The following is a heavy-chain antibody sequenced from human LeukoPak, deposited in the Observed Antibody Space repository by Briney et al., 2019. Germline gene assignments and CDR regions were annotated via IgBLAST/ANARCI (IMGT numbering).Heavy chain of an antibody. V-gene: IGHV3-33*01. J-gene: IGHJ3*02. CDR2: IWYDGSNK. Sequence: GGSLRLSCAASGFTFSSYGMHWVRQAPGKGLEWVAVIWYDGSNKYYADSVKGRFTISRDNSKNTLYLQMNSLRAEDTAVYYCASVLEMATIAAFDIWGQGTMVTVSS. D-gene: IGHD5-24*01. CDR3: ASVLEMATIAAFDI. CDR1: GFTFSSYG.